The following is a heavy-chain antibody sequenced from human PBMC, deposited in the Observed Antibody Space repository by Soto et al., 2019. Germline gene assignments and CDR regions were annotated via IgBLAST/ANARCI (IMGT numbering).Heavy chain of an antibody. J-gene: IGHJ3*02. CDR1: GFTFSSYS. CDR2: ISSSSSYI. V-gene: IGHV3-21*01. D-gene: IGHD6-19*01. Sequence: PGGSLRLSCAASGFTFSSYSMNWVRQAPGKGLEWVSSISSSSSYIYYADSVKGRFTISRDNAKNSLYLQMNSLRAEDTAVYYCARKRYSSGWYYALDIWGQGTMVTVSS. CDR3: ARKRYSSGWYYALDI.